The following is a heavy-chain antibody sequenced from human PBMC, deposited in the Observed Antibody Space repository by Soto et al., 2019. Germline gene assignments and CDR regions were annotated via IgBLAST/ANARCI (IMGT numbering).Heavy chain of an antibody. CDR3: ARGYAAPRAAN. Sequence: ASETLSLTCAVYGGSFIGYYWSWIRRPPEKGLEWIGEINHGESASYNPSLKDRVTISLDTSNNHFSLKLTSVTAADSAVYYCARGYAAPRAANWGQGTLVTVSS. CDR2: INHGESA. D-gene: IGHD4-17*01. V-gene: IGHV4-34*01. CDR1: GGSFIGYY. J-gene: IGHJ4*02.